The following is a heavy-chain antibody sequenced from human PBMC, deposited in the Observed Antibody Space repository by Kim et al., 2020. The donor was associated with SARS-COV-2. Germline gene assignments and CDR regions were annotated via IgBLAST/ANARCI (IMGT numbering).Heavy chain of an antibody. CDR3: ARGRDFLALPDHYYRMDV. V-gene: IGHV3-7*01. CDR2: IRPDGSDK. D-gene: IGHD3-3*01. J-gene: IGHJ6*04. CDR1: GFTFSFYW. Sequence: GGSLRLSCEASGFTFSFYWMTWVRQAPGKGLEWVANIRPDGSDKLFVDSVKGRFTLSRDNDKNSLFLQMNSLRAEDTAVYYCARGRDFLALPDHYYRMDVWGKGTTVTVSS.